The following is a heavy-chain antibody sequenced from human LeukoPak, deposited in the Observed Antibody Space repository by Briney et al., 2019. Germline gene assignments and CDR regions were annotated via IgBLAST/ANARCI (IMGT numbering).Heavy chain of an antibody. CDR1: GGSISSGGYY. J-gene: IGHJ6*02. CDR2: IYYSGST. D-gene: IGHD3-3*01. Sequence: SETLSPTCTVSGGSISSGGYYWSWIRQPPGKGLEWIGYIYYSGSTNYNPSLKSRVTISVDTSKNQFSLKLSSVTAADTAVYYCASTYYDFWSGYYTDYYYGMDVWGQGTTVTVSS. V-gene: IGHV4-61*08. CDR3: ASTYYDFWSGYYTDYYYGMDV.